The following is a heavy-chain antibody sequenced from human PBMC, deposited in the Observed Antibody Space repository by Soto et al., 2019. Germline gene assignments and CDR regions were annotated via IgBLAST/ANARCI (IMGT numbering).Heavy chain of an antibody. CDR3: AGARYDFWSVQYDANFFYYGMDV. V-gene: IGHV1-69*12. D-gene: IGHD3-3*01. CDR1: GDTFSNYA. CDR2: IIRIFGTA. J-gene: IGHJ6*02. Sequence: QVQLVQSGAEVKKPGSSVKVSCRAFGDTFSNYAFSWVRQAPGQGLEWRGGIIRIFGTANYAQKFQGRVTITADESTSTAYMERSSLRTEDTAVYYCAGARYDFWSVQYDANFFYYGMDVWGPGTTVTVSS.